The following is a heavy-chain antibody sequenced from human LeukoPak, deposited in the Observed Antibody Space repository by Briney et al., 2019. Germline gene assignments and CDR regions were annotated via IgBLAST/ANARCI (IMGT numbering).Heavy chain of an antibody. V-gene: IGHV3-73*01. Sequence: PGGSLRLSCAPSGFTFSSYDMTWVRQAPGKGLEWVGRIRNKANSYATAYAASVKGRFTISRDDSKNTAYLQMNSLKTEDTAVYYCTTVRKGFGGDYWGQGTLVTVSS. CDR2: IRNKANSYAT. CDR3: TTVRKGFGGDY. D-gene: IGHD3-10*01. J-gene: IGHJ4*02. CDR1: GFTFSSYD.